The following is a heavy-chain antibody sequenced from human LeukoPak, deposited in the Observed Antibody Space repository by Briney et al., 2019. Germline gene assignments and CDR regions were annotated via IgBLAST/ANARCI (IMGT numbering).Heavy chain of an antibody. CDR2: VYYTGST. Sequence: SETLSPTCTVSGGSISSYYWSWVRQPPGKGLEWIGFVYYTGSTNYSPSLKSRVTISVDTSKNQFSLKLRSVTAADTAVYYCAKAADAFDIWGQGTMVTVSS. CDR3: AKAADAFDI. J-gene: IGHJ3*02. V-gene: IGHV4-59*01. CDR1: GGSISSYY.